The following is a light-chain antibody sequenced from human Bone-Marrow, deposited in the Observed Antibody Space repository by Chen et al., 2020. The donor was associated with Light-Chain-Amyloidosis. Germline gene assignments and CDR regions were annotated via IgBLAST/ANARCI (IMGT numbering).Light chain of an antibody. Sequence: NFMLTQPHSVSESPGKTVIISCTRSSGSIATNYVQWYQQRPGSSPTTVIYEDDQRPSGVPDRFSGSIDMSSNSASRTISGLKNEDEADYYCQSYQGSSQGVFGGGTKLTVL. CDR3: QSYQGSSQGV. J-gene: IGLJ3*02. CDR1: SGSIATNY. V-gene: IGLV6-57*01. CDR2: EDD.